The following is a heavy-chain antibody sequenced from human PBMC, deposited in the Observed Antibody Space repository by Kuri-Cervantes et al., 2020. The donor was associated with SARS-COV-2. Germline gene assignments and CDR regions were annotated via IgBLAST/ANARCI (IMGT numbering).Heavy chain of an antibody. V-gene: IGHV4-59*08. CDR1: GGSISSYY. CDR2: IYYSGST. Sequence: SESLSLTCTVSGGSISSYYWSWIRQPPGKGLGWIGDIYYSGSTNYNPSLKSRVTISVDTSKNHFSLKLSSVTAADTAVYYCARRRSGWYRYFDYWGQGTLVTVSS. J-gene: IGHJ4*02. CDR3: ARRRSGWYRYFDY. D-gene: IGHD6-19*01.